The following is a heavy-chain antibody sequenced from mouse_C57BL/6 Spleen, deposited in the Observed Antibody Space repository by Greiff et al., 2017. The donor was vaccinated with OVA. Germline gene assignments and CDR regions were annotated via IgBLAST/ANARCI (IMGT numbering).Heavy chain of an antibody. Sequence: QVQLQQSGAELVRPGASVTLSCKASGYTFTDYEMHWVKQTPVHGLEWIGAIDPETGGTAYNQKFKGKAILTADKSSGTAYMELRSLTSEDSSVYYCTRRASLYLYWGQGTTLTVSS. CDR3: TRRASLYLY. D-gene: IGHD5-5*01. V-gene: IGHV1-15*01. CDR2: IDPETGGT. CDR1: GYTFTDYE. J-gene: IGHJ2*01.